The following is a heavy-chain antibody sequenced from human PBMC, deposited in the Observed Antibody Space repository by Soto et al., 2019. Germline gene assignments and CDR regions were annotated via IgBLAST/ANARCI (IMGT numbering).Heavy chain of an antibody. J-gene: IGHJ6*02. Sequence: GGSLRLSCAASGFAFSSYGMHWVRQAPGKGLEWVAVIWCDGSNKYYADSVKGRFTISRDNSKNTLYLQMNSLRAEDTAVYYCARYVAPGFWSGYHYYYGMDVWGQGTTVTVSS. V-gene: IGHV3-33*01. CDR1: GFAFSSYG. CDR2: IWCDGSNK. CDR3: ARYVAPGFWSGYHYYYGMDV. D-gene: IGHD3-3*01.